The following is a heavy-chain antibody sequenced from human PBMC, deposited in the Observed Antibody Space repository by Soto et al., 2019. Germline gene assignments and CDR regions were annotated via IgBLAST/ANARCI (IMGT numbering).Heavy chain of an antibody. CDR1: GGSISSTNW. CDR2: VNHSGST. D-gene: IGHD6-19*01. Sequence: SETLSLTCVVSGGSISSTNWWTWVRQTPGKGLEWIGEVNHSGSTNYNPSLKNRVTISVDKSKNQFSLKLSSVTAADTAVYYCARDIGSGWYRNAFDIWGQGTMVTV. CDR3: ARDIGSGWYRNAFDI. V-gene: IGHV4-4*02. J-gene: IGHJ3*02.